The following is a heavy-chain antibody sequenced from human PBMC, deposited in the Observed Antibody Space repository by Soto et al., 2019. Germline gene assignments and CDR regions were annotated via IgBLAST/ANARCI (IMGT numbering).Heavy chain of an antibody. CDR2: INPNSGGT. CDR1: GYTFTGYY. Sequence: VKVSCKASGYTFTGYYMHWVRQAPGQGLEWMGWINPNSGGTNYAQKFQGWVTMTRDTSISTAYMELSRLRSDDTAVYYCARGSWSGYDYYYGMDVWGQGTTVTVSS. V-gene: IGHV1-2*04. J-gene: IGHJ6*02. D-gene: IGHD3-3*01. CDR3: ARGSWSGYDYYYGMDV.